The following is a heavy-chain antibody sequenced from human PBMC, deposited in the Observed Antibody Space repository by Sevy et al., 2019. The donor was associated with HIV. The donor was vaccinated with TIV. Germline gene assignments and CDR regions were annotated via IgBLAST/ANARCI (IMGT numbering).Heavy chain of an antibody. V-gene: IGHV3-30*04. CDR2: ISHDGRNNK. CDR1: GFSFSEYG. Sequence: GGCLRLSCAASGFSFSEYGMHWVRQAPGKGLEWVAVISHDGRNNKYHPDSVKGRFTISRDNSKNTLYLQMNSLRAEDTAIYYCARDRGEILSSAFNYWGQGTLVTVSS. J-gene: IGHJ4*02. CDR3: ARDRGEILSSAFNY. D-gene: IGHD3-10*01.